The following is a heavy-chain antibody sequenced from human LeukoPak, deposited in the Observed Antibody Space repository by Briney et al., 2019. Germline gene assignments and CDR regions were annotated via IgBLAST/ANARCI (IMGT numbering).Heavy chain of an antibody. V-gene: IGHV1-46*01. CDR2: INPSGGST. J-gene: IGHJ4*02. D-gene: IGHD1-14*01. CDR1: GYTFTSYF. CDR3: ATRMGY. Sequence: ASVKVSCKTSGYTFTSYFLHWVRQAPGQGLEWMGIINPSGGSTTYAQKFQGRVTMTRDTSTSTVYTELSSLRSEDTAVYYCATRMGYWGQGTLVTVSS.